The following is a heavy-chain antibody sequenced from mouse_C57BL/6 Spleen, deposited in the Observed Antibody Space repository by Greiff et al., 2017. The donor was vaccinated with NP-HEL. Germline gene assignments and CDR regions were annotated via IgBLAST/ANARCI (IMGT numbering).Heavy chain of an antibody. J-gene: IGHJ3*01. Sequence: VQLQQSGPELVKPGASVKISCKASGYAFSSSWMNWVKQRPGKGLEWIGRIYPGDGDTNYNGKFKGKATLTADKSSSTAYMQLSSLTSEDSAVYFCARSKINWDGAYWGQGTLVTVSA. CDR1: GYAFSSSW. CDR2: IYPGDGDT. CDR3: ARSKINWDGAY. D-gene: IGHD4-1*01. V-gene: IGHV1-82*01.